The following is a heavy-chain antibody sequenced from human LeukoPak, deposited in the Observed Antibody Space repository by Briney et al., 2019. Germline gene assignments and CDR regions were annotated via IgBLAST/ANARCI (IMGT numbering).Heavy chain of an antibody. D-gene: IGHD3-22*01. CDR2: ISYDGSNK. J-gene: IGHJ4*02. Sequence: GGSLRLSCAASGFTFSSYGMHWVRQAPGKGLEWVAVISYDGSNKYYADSVKGRFTISRDNSKNTLYLQMNSLRAEDTAVYYCAKDRGRHYYDSSGYYYQYWGQGTLVTVSS. CDR1: GFTFSSYG. V-gene: IGHV3-30*18. CDR3: AKDRGRHYYDSSGYYYQY.